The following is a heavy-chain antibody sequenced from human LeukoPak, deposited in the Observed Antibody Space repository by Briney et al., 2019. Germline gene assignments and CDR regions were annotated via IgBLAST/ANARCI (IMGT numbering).Heavy chain of an antibody. CDR3: AKGPNFGSWRALDY. D-gene: IGHD3-10*01. Sequence: GGSLRLSCAASEFTLGDYDMSWVRQTWGKGLEWVSSISGDGLGTLYADSVRGRFIISRDKARNTLYLQLNSLRPDDTAVYYCAKGPNFGSWRALDYWGQGSLVTVSS. CDR1: EFTLGDYD. J-gene: IGHJ4*02. V-gene: IGHV3-23*01. CDR2: ISGDGLGT.